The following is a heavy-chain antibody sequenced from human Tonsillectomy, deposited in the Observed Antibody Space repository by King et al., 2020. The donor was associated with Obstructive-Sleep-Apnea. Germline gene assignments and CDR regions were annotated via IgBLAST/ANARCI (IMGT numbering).Heavy chain of an antibody. Sequence: QLQESGPGLVKPSETLSLTCSVSGDSISSNYCSWIRQPAGEGLEWVGRISIDGSTNSNPSLKSRVTMSLDTSKNQLSLKLSSVTAAATAVYVCASEDRYSSSYYSLYYFDFWGQGTLVTVSS. CDR1: GDSISSNY. CDR3: ASEDRYSSSYYSLYYFDF. J-gene: IGHJ4*02. D-gene: IGHD2-15*01. CDR2: ISIDGST. V-gene: IGHV4-4*07.